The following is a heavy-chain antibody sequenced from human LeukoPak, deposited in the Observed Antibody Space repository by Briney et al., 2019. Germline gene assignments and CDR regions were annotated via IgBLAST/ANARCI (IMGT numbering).Heavy chain of an antibody. CDR1: GYTFTSYY. Sequence: RASVKVSCTASGYTFTSYYMHWVRQAPGQGLEWMGTINPSSGSRSYAQKFQGRVTMTTDTSTSTAYMELRSLRSDDTAVYYCARGSVGYCSGGSCYLWFDPWGQGTLVTVSS. CDR3: ARGSVGYCSGGSCYLWFDP. J-gene: IGHJ5*02. D-gene: IGHD2-15*01. V-gene: IGHV1-46*01. CDR2: INPSSGSR.